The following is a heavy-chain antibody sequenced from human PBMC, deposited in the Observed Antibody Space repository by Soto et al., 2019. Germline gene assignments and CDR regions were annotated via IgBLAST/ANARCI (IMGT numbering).Heavy chain of an antibody. CDR1: GDSINSHY. CDR3: ARAASFYYFGMDV. CDR2: IYYNGKS. Sequence: SETLSLTCSVSGDSINSHYWSWIRQPPGKGLEWIGYIYYNGKSNYSPSLKSRVIISLDTSKTQFSLKLKSVTAADTAVYYCARAASFYYFGMDVWGQGTTVTLSS. V-gene: IGHV4-59*11. J-gene: IGHJ6*02.